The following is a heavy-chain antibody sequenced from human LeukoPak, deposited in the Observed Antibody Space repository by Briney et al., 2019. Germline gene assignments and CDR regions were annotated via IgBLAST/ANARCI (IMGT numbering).Heavy chain of an antibody. J-gene: IGHJ4*02. Sequence: GASVKVSCKASGGTFSSYAISWVRQAPGQGLEWMGRIIPILGIANYAQKFQGRVTITADKSTSTAYMELSSLRSEDTAVYYCASGFDDYGDYVSGYYFDYWGQGTLVTVSS. CDR2: IIPILGIA. CDR3: ASGFDDYGDYVSGYYFDY. V-gene: IGHV1-69*04. CDR1: GGTFSSYA. D-gene: IGHD4-17*01.